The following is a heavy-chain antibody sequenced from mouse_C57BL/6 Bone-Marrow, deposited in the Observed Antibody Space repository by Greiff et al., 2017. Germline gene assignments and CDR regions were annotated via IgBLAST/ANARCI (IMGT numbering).Heavy chain of an antibody. Sequence: QVQLQQSGAELVKPGASVKMSCKASGYTFTSYWITWVKQRPGQGLEWIGDIYPGSGSTNYNEKFKSKATLTVATSSSTAYMQLSSLTSEDSAVYYCARERALRPYYFNYWGQGTTLTDSS. CDR3: ARERALRPYYFNY. V-gene: IGHV1-55*01. J-gene: IGHJ2*01. CDR1: GYTFTSYW. D-gene: IGHD1-2*01. CDR2: IYPGSGST.